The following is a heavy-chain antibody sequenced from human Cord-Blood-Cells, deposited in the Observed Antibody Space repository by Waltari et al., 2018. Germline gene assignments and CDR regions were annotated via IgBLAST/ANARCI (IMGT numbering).Heavy chain of an antibody. V-gene: IGHV1-2*02. CDR3: ARDYHDSSGQRSFDY. CDR2: IKPNSGGT. CDR1: GYTFTGYY. J-gene: IGHJ4*02. D-gene: IGHD3-22*01. Sequence: QVQLVQSGAEVKKPGASVKVSCKASGYTFTGYYMHWVRQAPGQGLECMGWIKPNSGGTNYAQKFQGRVTMTRDTSISTAYMELSRLRSDDTAVYYCARDYHDSSGQRSFDYWGQGTLVTVSS.